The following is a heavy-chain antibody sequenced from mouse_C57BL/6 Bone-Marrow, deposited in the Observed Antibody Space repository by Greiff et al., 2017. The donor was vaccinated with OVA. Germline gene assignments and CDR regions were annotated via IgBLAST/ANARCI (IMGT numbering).Heavy chain of an antibody. J-gene: IGHJ3*01. CDR2: IDPSDSET. V-gene: IGHV1-52*01. CDR1: GYTFTSYW. D-gene: IGHD3-2*02. CDR3: ARHSSGYEFAY. Sequence: QVQLKQPGAELVRPGSSVKLSCKASGYTFTSYWMHWVKQRPIQGLEWIGNIDPSDSETHYNQKFKDKATLTVDKSSSTAYMQLSSLTSEDSAVYYCARHSSGYEFAYWGQGTLVTVSA.